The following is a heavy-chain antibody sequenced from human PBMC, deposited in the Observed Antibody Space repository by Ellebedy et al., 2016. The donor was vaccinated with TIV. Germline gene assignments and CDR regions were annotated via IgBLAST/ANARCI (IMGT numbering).Heavy chain of an antibody. V-gene: IGHV3-64D*06. D-gene: IGHD3-16*01. Sequence: GESVKISCSASGFTFSSYAMHWVRKAPGKGLEYISAIVSNGDSTYYANSVKGRFTISRDNSKNTLYLQMSSLRPEDTAVYYCVKAWGDWGQGTLVTVSS. CDR1: GFTFSSYA. J-gene: IGHJ4*02. CDR2: IVSNGDST. CDR3: VKAWGD.